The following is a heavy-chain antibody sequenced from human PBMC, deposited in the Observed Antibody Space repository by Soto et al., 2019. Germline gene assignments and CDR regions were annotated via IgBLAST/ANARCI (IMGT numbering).Heavy chain of an antibody. V-gene: IGHV1-18*01. J-gene: IGHJ3*02. CDR2: ISAYNGNT. D-gene: IGHD3-10*01. CDR3: ARDESLWFGELRAPHDAFDI. CDR1: GYTFTSYG. Sequence: ASVKVSCKASGYTFTSYGISWVRQAPGQGLEWMGWISAYNGNTNYAQKLQGRVTMTTDTSTSTAYMELRSLRSDDTAVYYCARDESLWFGELRAPHDAFDIWGQGTMVTVSS.